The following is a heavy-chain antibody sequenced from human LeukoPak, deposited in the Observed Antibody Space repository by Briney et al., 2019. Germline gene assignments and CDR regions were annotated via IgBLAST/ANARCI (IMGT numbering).Heavy chain of an antibody. CDR2: IIPILGIA. D-gene: IGHD6-19*01. Sequence: SVKASCKASGGTFSSYTISWVRQAPGQGLEWMGRIIPILGIANYAQKFQGRVTITADKSTSTAYMELSSLRSEDTAVYYCARDLSWVAGILDYWGQGTLVTVSS. V-gene: IGHV1-69*04. CDR1: GGTFSSYT. J-gene: IGHJ4*02. CDR3: ARDLSWVAGILDY.